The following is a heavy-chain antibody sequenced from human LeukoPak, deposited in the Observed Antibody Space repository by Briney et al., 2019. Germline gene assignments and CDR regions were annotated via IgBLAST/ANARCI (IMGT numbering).Heavy chain of an antibody. CDR2: INPNSGGT. CDR1: GYTFTGYY. V-gene: IGHV1-2*06. J-gene: IGHJ4*02. D-gene: IGHD2-2*01. Sequence: ASVKVSCXASGYTFTGYYMHWVRRAPGQGLEWMGRINPNSGGTNYAQKFQGRVTMTRDTSISTAYMELSRLRSDDTAVYYCASGPSVVPAAILDYWGQGTLVTVSS. CDR3: ASGPSVVPAAILDY.